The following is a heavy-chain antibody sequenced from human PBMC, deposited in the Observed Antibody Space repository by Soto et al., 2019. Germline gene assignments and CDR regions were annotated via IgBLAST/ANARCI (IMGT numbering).Heavy chain of an antibody. V-gene: IGHV4-39*01. J-gene: IGHJ6*02. Sequence: SSETLSLTCTVSGGAISSSSYYWGCIRQPPGKGLEWIGRIYYSGSTYYNPSLKRRVTISVDTSKNPFSLKLSSVTAADTPVYYCVVAQQGYYFYGMDVWGQGTTVTVSS. CDR2: IYYSGST. CDR3: VVAQQGYYFYGMDV. CDR1: GGAISSSSYY. D-gene: IGHD2-15*01.